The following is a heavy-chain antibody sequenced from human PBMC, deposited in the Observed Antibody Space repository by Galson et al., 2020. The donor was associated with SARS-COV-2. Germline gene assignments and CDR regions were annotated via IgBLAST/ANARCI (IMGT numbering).Heavy chain of an antibody. CDR2: IYYSGST. V-gene: IGHV4-39*07. CDR3: ARGFDWFDP. CDR1: GGSISSSRYY. J-gene: IGHJ5*02. Sequence: HSETLSLTCTVPGGSISSSRYYWGWIRQPPGKGLEWIGSIYYSGSTYYNPSLKSRVTISVDTSKNQFSLRVSSVTAADTAVYYCARGFDWFDPWGQGTLVTVSS.